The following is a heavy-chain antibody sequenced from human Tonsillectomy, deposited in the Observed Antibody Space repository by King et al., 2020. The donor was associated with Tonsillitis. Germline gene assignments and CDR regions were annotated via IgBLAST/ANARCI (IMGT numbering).Heavy chain of an antibody. CDR3: ARAPVLAAIKSFDP. V-gene: IGHV5-10-1*03. J-gene: IGHJ5*02. CDR2: IDPSDSYT. Sequence: QLVQSGAEVKKPGASLRISCKGSGYTFTSYWITWVRQMPGKGLEWMGKIDPSDSYTKYSPSFQGHVTISADKSISTAYLQWSSLKASDTAIYYCARAPVLAAIKSFDPWGQGALVTVSS. CDR1: GYTFTSYW. D-gene: IGHD2-2*01.